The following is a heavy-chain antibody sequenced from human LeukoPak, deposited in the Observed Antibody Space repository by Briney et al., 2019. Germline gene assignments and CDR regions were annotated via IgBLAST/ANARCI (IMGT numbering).Heavy chain of an antibody. CDR2: ITRSGTDI. J-gene: IGHJ4*02. CDR3: AKDLGGSGDY. CDR1: GFTFSAYT. V-gene: IGHV3-21*01. Sequence: GGSLRLSCAASGFTFSAYTMDWVRQAPGKGLEWVSSITRSGTDIYYTDSVKGRFTISRDNAKNSLYLQMNTLRAEDTAVYYCAKDLGGSGDYWGQGTLVTVSS. D-gene: IGHD3-10*01.